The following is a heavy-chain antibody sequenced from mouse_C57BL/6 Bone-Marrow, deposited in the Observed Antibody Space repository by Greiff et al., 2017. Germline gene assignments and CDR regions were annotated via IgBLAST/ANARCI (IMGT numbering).Heavy chain of an antibody. CDR3: TTWEVVAIYWYCDV. Sequence: VQLQQSGAELVRPGASVKLSCTASGFNIKDYYMHWVKQRPEQGLEWIGRIDPEDGDTEYAPKFQGQATMTADPSSNTAYLQLRSLTSEDPAVYYCTTWEVVAIYWYCDVGGTGSTVSVAS. D-gene: IGHD1-1*01. V-gene: IGHV14-1*01. CDR2: IDPEDGDT. J-gene: IGHJ1*03. CDR1: GFNIKDYY.